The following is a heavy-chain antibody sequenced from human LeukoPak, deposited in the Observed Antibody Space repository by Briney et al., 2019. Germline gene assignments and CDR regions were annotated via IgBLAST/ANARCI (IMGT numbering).Heavy chain of an antibody. Sequence: KTGGSLRLSCAASGFTFSSYNMNWVRQAPGKGLEWVSSISSSSSYIYYADSVKGRFTISRDNAKNSLYLQMNSLRAEDTAVYYCARATTYPAGDAFDIWGQGTMVTVSS. CDR1: GFTFSSYN. D-gene: IGHD1-7*01. CDR3: ARATTYPAGDAFDI. CDR2: ISSSSSYI. J-gene: IGHJ3*02. V-gene: IGHV3-21*01.